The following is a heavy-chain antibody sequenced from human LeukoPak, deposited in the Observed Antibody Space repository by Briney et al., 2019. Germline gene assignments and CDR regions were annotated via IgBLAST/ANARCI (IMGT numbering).Heavy chain of an antibody. D-gene: IGHD3-10*01. CDR2: ISWNNGRI. V-gene: IGHV3-9*01. J-gene: IGHJ4*02. Sequence: GGSLRLSCAASGFSFDDYAMHWVRQAPGKGLEWVSGISWNNGRIVYADSVKGRFTISRDNAKNSLYLQMNSLKPEDTAVYYCAKDQTRNYYGSGSYDYWGQGTLVTVSS. CDR1: GFSFDDYA. CDR3: AKDQTRNYYGSGSYDY.